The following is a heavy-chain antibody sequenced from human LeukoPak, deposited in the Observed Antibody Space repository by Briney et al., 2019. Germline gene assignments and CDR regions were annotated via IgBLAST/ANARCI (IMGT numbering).Heavy chain of an antibody. J-gene: IGHJ4*02. CDR2: VYSSGST. Sequence: SETLALTCTVSGGSINTYYWNWIRQPPGKGLEWIGYVYSSGSTNYNPSLKSRVTISADTSRNQFSLNLNSVTAADTAVYYCARRLPDYYDDGGYFDYWGQGTPVTVSS. V-gene: IGHV4-59*08. CDR3: ARRLPDYYDDGGYFDY. CDR1: GGSINTYY. D-gene: IGHD3-22*01.